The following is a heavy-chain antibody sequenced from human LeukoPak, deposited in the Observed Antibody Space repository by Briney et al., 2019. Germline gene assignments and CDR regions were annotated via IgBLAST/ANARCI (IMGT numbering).Heavy chain of an antibody. CDR2: IIPIFGTA. V-gene: IGHV1-69*13. CDR3: ARAVVAATRTSRLDY. Sequence: AASVKVSCKASGGTFSSYAISWVRQAPGQGLEWMGGIIPIFGTANYAQKFQGRVTITADESTSTAYMELSSLRSEDTAVYYCARAVVAATRTSRLDYWGQGTLVTVSS. CDR1: GGTFSSYA. D-gene: IGHD2-15*01. J-gene: IGHJ4*02.